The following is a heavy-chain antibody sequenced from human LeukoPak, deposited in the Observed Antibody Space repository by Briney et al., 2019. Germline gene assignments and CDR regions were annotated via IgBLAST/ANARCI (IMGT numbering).Heavy chain of an antibody. CDR3: VRNTYSSSWSYYYYMDV. D-gene: IGHD6-13*01. CDR2: IYTNGNT. Sequence: SETLSLTCTVSGGSISSTGYCWSWIRQPAGKGLEWIGHIYTNGNTNYNPSLKSRVTISVDTSKNQFSLKLSSVTAADTAVCYCVRNTYSSSWSYYYYMDVWGKGTTVTVSS. V-gene: IGHV4-61*09. CDR1: GGSISSTGYC. J-gene: IGHJ6*03.